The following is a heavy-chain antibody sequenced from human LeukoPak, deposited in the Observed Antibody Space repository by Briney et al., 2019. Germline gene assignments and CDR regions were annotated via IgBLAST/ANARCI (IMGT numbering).Heavy chain of an antibody. D-gene: IGHD2-2*01. V-gene: IGHV3-20*04. CDR2: INWSGGST. J-gene: IGHJ4*02. Sequence: GGSLRLSCTASGFAFDEHGMSWVRQVPGKGLEWVSGINWSGGSTGYADPLRGRFTISRDNAKNSLYLQMDSLRAEDTALYYCARATITSPFYFDYWGQGTLVTVSS. CDR3: ARATITSPFYFDY. CDR1: GFAFDEHG.